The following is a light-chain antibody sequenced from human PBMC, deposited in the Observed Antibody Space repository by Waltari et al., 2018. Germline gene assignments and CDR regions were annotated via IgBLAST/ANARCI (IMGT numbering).Light chain of an antibody. CDR3: QTGGHGTWV. J-gene: IGLJ3*02. Sequence: QLVLTQSPSASASLGASVKLTCTLSSGHSSNVIAWLQQQPKKGPRYLMKVNSDGSPNKGDEMPARFSGSSSGAERYLPISRLQSEDEADYYCQTGGHGTWVFGGGTKLTVL. CDR2: VNSDGSP. CDR1: SGHSSNV. V-gene: IGLV4-69*01.